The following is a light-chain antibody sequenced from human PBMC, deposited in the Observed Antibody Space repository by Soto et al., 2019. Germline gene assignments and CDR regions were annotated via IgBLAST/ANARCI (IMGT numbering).Light chain of an antibody. CDR2: CAS. J-gene: IGKJ3*01. CDR3: QQYDNLPLT. CDR1: QSGGGN. Sequence: MPPSAVTMSLPPGERATISRRASQSGGGNPAWYPPKPCHAPSLLIFCASSRATGVPARFSGSGSGTEFTLTINRLQSEDFAVYFCQQYDNLPLTFGPGTKLDIK. V-gene: IGKV3-15*01.